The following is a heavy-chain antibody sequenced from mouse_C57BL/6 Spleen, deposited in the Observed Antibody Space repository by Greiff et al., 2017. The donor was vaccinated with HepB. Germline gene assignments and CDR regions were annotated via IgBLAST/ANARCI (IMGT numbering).Heavy chain of an antibody. CDR1: GYTFTSYW. V-gene: IGHV1-61*01. D-gene: IGHD4-1*01. CDR3: ARRWDEAWFAY. J-gene: IGHJ3*01. CDR2: IYPSDSET. Sequence: QVQLKQPGAELVRPGSSVKLSCKASGYTFTSYWMDWVKQRPGQGLEWIGNIYPSDSETHYNQKFKDKATLTVDKSSSTAYMQLSSLTSEDSAVYYCARRWDEAWFAYWGQGTLVTVSA.